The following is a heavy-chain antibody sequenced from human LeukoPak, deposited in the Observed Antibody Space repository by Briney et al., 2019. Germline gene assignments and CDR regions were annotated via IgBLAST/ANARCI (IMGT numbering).Heavy chain of an antibody. D-gene: IGHD1-14*01. CDR3: ARTHNADF. J-gene: IGHJ4*02. V-gene: IGHV3-30*02. Sequence: GGSLRLSCTASGFTFSSTGMHWVAQAPGKALKGVSYIRYDGNNKYYGHSVKGRLTFSRVNSKNTLYLQMNSLRVQDSALYYCARTHNADFWRQGTLVTVS. CDR1: GFTFSSTG. CDR2: IRYDGNNK.